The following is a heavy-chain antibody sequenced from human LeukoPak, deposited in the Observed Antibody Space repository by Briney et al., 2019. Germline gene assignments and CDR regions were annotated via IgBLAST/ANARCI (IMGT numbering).Heavy chain of an antibody. J-gene: IGHJ6*02. V-gene: IGHV1-3*01. CDR3: ARAQSYSSSWYGMDV. CDR1: GYTFTSYA. CDR2: INAGNGNT. D-gene: IGHD6-13*01. Sequence: ASVKVSCKASGYTFTSYAMHWVRQAPGQRLEWMGWINAGNGNTKYSQKFQGRVTITRDTSASTAYMELSSLRSEDTAVYYCARAQSYSSSWYGMDVWGQGTTVTVSS.